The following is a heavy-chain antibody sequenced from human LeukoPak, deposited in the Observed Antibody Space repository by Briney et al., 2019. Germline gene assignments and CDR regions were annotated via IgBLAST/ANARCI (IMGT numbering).Heavy chain of an antibody. CDR3: AKVQAVVPGQDAFDI. CDR2: ISWNSGSI. V-gene: IGHV3-9*01. J-gene: IGHJ3*02. Sequence: PGGSLRLSCAASGFTFDDYAMHWVRQAPGKGLEWVSGISWNSGSIGYADSVKGRFTISRDNSKNTLYLQMNSLRAEGTAVYYCAKVQAVVPGQDAFDIWAKGQWSPSLQ. D-gene: IGHD4-23*01. CDR1: GFTFDDYA.